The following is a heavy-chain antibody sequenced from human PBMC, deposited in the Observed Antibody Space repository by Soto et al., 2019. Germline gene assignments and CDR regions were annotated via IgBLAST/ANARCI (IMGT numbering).Heavy chain of an antibody. D-gene: IGHD5-12*01. CDR2: IIPIFGTA. CDR1: GGTFSSYA. Sequence: QVQLVQSGAEVKKPGSSVKVSCKASGGTFSSYAISWVRQAPGQGLEWMGGIIPIFGTANYAQKFQGRVTITADESTSRAYMELSSLRSEDTAVYYCAGRGHAVATIGWGFDYWGQGTLVTVSS. J-gene: IGHJ4*02. V-gene: IGHV1-69*12. CDR3: AGRGHAVATIGWGFDY.